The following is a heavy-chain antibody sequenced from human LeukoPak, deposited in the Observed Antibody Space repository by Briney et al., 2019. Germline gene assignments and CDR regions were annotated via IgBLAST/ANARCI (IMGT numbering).Heavy chain of an antibody. V-gene: IGHV3-21*01. CDR1: GFTFGSYS. D-gene: IGHD3/OR15-3a*01. Sequence: GGSLRLSCAASGFTFGSYSMNWVRQAPGKGLEWVSSISSSSSYIYYADSVKGRFTISRDNAKNSLYLQMNSLRAEDTAVYYCARDWTGVKDYWGQGTLVTVSS. J-gene: IGHJ4*02. CDR2: ISSSSSYI. CDR3: ARDWTGVKDY.